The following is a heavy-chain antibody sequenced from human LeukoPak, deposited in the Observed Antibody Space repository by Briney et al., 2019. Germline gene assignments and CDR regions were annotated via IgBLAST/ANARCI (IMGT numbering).Heavy chain of an antibody. V-gene: IGHV3-9*01. J-gene: IGHJ4*02. CDR2: INWKGDSR. D-gene: IGHD3-22*01. CDR3: VKDVDDSRGYYYVFEN. Sequence: GRSLRLSCTASGFTFDDYAMHWVRQVPGKGLEWVSGINWKGDSRGYADSVKGRFTISRDNAKNSLYLQMNSLRTDDTALYYCVKDVDDSRGYYYVFENWGQGTLVTVSS. CDR1: GFTFDDYA.